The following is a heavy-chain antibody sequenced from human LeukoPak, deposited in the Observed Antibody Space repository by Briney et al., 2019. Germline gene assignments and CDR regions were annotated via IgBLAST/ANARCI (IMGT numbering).Heavy chain of an antibody. J-gene: IGHJ4*02. D-gene: IGHD5-12*01. CDR2: ISGSGGST. Sequence: GGSLRLSCAASGFTFSSYAMSWVRQAPGKGLEWVSAISGSGGSTYYADSVKGRFTISRDNSKNTLYLQMNSLRADDTAMYYCARGPWMVATITAFDYWGQGTPVTVSS. CDR1: GFTFSSYA. CDR3: ARGPWMVATITAFDY. V-gene: IGHV3-23*01.